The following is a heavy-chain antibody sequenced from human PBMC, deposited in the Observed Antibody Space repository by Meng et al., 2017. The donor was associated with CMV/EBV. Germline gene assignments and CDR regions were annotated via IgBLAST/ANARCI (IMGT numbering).Heavy chain of an antibody. CDR3: ARSFGVVIATYFDY. CDR1: GFSLSTSGLC. J-gene: IGHJ4*02. Sequence: SGPTLVKPTQTLTLTCTFSGFSLSTSGLCVNWVRHPPGKALEWLALIDWDDDKYYSTSLKTRLTISKDTSKNQVVLTMTNMDPVDTATYYCARSFGVVIATYFDYWGQGTLVTVSS. V-gene: IGHV2-70*13. D-gene: IGHD2-21*01. CDR2: IDWDDDK.